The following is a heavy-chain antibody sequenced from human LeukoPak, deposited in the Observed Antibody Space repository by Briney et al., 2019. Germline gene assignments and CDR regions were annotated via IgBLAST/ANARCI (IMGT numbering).Heavy chain of an antibody. Sequence: SETLSLTCTVSGGSISSYYWSWIRQPAGKGLEWIGRIYTSGSTNYNPSLKSRVTMSVGTSKNQFSLRLSSVTAADTAVYYCARVRKDDYDFWSGYSYYMDVWGKGTTVTVSS. D-gene: IGHD3-3*01. CDR2: IYTSGST. J-gene: IGHJ6*03. CDR3: ARVRKDDYDFWSGYSYYMDV. CDR1: GGSISSYY. V-gene: IGHV4-4*07.